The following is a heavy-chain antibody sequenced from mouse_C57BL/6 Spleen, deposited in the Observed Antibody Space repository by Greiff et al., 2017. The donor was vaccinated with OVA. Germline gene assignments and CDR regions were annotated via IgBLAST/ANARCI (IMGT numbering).Heavy chain of an antibody. CDR1: GYTFTSYW. Sequence: VQLQQPGPELVKPGASVKLSCKASGYTFTSYWMHWVKQRPGQGLEWIGNINPSNGGTNYNEKFKSKATLTVDKSSSTAYMQLSSLTSEDSAVYYCARDYGNYRYYFDYWGQGTTLTVSS. J-gene: IGHJ2*01. V-gene: IGHV1-53*01. CDR3: ARDYGNYRYYFDY. D-gene: IGHD2-1*01. CDR2: INPSNGGT.